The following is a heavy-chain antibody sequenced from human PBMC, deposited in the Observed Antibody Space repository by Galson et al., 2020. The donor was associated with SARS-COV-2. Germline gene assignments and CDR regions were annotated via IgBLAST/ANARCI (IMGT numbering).Heavy chain of an antibody. D-gene: IGHD2-15*01. J-gene: IGHJ4*02. CDR3: AKTGSAADFDY. Sequence: GESLKISCAASGFTFSSYAMSWVRLAPGQGLEWVSAISGSGGSTYYADSVKGRFTISRDNSKNTLYLQMNSLRAEDTAVYYCAKTGSAADFDYWGQGTLVTVSS. CDR2: ISGSGGST. CDR1: GFTFSSYA. V-gene: IGHV3-23*01.